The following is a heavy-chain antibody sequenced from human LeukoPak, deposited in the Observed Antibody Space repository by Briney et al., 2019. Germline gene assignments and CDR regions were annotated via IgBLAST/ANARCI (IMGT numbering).Heavy chain of an antibody. Sequence: SVKVSCKASGGTFSSYAISWVRQAPGQGLEWMGGIIPIFGTANYAQKFQGRVTITADESTSTAYMELSSLRSEDTAVYYCARQAGYCSSTSCSLNWFDPWGQGTLVTVFS. J-gene: IGHJ5*02. CDR1: GGTFSSYA. D-gene: IGHD2-2*03. CDR3: ARQAGYCSSTSCSLNWFDP. CDR2: IIPIFGTA. V-gene: IGHV1-69*13.